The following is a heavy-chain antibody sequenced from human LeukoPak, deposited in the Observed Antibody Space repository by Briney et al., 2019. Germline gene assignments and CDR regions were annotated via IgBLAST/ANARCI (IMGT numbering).Heavy chain of an antibody. V-gene: IGHV4-39*01. D-gene: IGHD3-3*01. CDR1: GGSISSYY. Sequence: SETLSLTCTVSGGSISSYYWGWIRQPPGKGLERIGSIYYSGSTYYNPSLKSRVTISVDTSKNQFSLKLSSVTAADTAVYYCARHPDYDFWSGYSTYYFDYWGQGTLVTVSS. J-gene: IGHJ4*02. CDR3: ARHPDYDFWSGYSTYYFDY. CDR2: IYYSGST.